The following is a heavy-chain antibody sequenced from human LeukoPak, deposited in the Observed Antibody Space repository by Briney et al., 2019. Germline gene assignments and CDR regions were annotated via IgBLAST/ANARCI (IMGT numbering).Heavy chain of an antibody. CDR2: ISSSGSTK. CDR1: GFTFSSYG. J-gene: IGHJ4*02. CDR3: AREGSYYFDY. V-gene: IGHV3-48*04. Sequence: GGSLRLSCAASGFTFSSYGMHWVRQAPGKGLAWVSYISSSGSTKLYSDSVRGRFTISRDNAKNSLYLQMNSLRAEDTAVYYCAREGSYYFDYWGRGTLVTVSS.